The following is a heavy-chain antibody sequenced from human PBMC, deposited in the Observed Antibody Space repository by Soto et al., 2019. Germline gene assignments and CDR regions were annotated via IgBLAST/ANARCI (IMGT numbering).Heavy chain of an antibody. D-gene: IGHD6-13*01. V-gene: IGHV3-30-3*01. CDR1: GFTFSSYA. CDR2: ISYDGSNK. Sequence: QVQLVESGGGVVQPGRSLRLSCAASGFTFSSYAMHWVRQAPGKGLEWVAVISYDGSNKYYADSVKGRFTISRDNSKKTLYLQMNSLRAEDTAVYYCAREKGASSSSWFTVGDYWGQGTLVTVSS. J-gene: IGHJ4*02. CDR3: AREKGASSSSWFTVGDY.